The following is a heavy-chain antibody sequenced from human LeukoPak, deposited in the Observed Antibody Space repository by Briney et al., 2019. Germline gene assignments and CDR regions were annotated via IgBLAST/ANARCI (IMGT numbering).Heavy chain of an antibody. CDR1: GGTLSSYA. Sequence: SVKVSCKASGGTLSSYAISWVRQAPGQGLEWMGGIIPIFGTANYAQKFQGRVTITTDESTSTAYMELSSLRSEDTAVYYCARGPDYYYYYMDVWGKGTTVTVSS. CDR2: IIPIFGTA. J-gene: IGHJ6*03. CDR3: ARGPDYYYYYMDV. V-gene: IGHV1-69*05.